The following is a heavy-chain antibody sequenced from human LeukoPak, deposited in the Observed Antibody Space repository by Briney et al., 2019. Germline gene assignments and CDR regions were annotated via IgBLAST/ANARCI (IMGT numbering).Heavy chain of an antibody. D-gene: IGHD3-10*01. V-gene: IGHV4-34*01. J-gene: IGHJ5*02. CDR2: INHSGST. CDR1: GGCFSGYY. Sequence: SETLSLTCAVYGGCFSGYYWSWIRQPPGKGMEWIGEINHSGSTNYNPSLKSRVTISVDTSKNQFSLKLSSVTAADTAVYCCARRSLLWFGGGNWFDPWGQGTLVTVSS. CDR3: ARRSLLWFGGGNWFDP.